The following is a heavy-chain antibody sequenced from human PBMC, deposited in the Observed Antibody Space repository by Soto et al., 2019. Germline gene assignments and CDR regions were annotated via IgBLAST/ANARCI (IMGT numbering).Heavy chain of an antibody. CDR2: ISAYNGNT. CDR1: GYTFTSYA. D-gene: IGHD4-17*01. CDR3: ARGSPDYGDYVLDY. V-gene: IGHV1-18*01. Sequence: QVQLVQSGAEVKKPGASVKVSCKASGYTFTSYAISWLRQAPGQGLEWMGWISAYNGNTNYAQKLQGRVTMTTDTSTTTAYMELRCLRSDDTAMYYCARGSPDYGDYVLDYWGQGTLVTVSS. J-gene: IGHJ4*02.